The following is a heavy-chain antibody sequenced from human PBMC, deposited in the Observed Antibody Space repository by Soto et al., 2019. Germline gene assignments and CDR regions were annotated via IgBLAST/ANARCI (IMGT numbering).Heavy chain of an antibody. CDR1: GGSVSSGRYY. V-gene: IGHV4-61*01. Sequence: LSLTCTVSGGSVSSGRYYWSWIRQPPGKGLEWIGYIYYSGSTKYNPSLKSRVTISVDTSKNQFSLKLSSMTAADTAVYYCARSGSGSGWLGGQGTLVTVSS. D-gene: IGHD6-19*01. CDR2: IYYSGST. J-gene: IGHJ4*02. CDR3: ARSGSGSGWL.